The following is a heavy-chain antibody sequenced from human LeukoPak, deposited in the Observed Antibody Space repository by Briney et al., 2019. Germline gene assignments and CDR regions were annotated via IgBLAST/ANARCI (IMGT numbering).Heavy chain of an antibody. Sequence: ASVKVSYKASGGTFSSYAISWVRQAPGQGLEWMGGIIPIFGTANYAQKFQGRVTITTDESTSTAYMELSSLRSEDTAVYYCARLVPVDYYFDYWGQGTLVTVSS. D-gene: IGHD2-2*01. CDR3: ARLVPVDYYFDY. V-gene: IGHV1-69*05. CDR2: IIPIFGTA. J-gene: IGHJ4*02. CDR1: GGTFSSYA.